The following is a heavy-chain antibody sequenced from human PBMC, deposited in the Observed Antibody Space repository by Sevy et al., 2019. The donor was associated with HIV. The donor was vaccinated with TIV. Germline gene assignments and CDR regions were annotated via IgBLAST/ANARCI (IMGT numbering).Heavy chain of an antibody. J-gene: IGHJ4*02. CDR2: ISSGSSYT. V-gene: IGHV3-11*06. Sequence: GGSLRLSCAASGFTFSDYYMSWIRQAPGKGLEWVSYISSGSSYTNYADSVKGRFTISRDNARNSLYLQMNSLRAEDTAGYYCAKDSRVYSSSHFDYWGQGIRVTVSS. D-gene: IGHD6-13*01. CDR1: GFTFSDYY. CDR3: AKDSRVYSSSHFDY.